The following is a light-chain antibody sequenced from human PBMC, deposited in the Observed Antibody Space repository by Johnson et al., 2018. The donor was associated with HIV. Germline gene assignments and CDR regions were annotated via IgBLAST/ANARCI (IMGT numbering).Light chain of an antibody. V-gene: IGLV1-51*02. CDR3: GTWDSSLSAGV. J-gene: IGLJ1*01. CDR2: ENN. Sequence: QSVLTQPPSVSAAPGQKVTISCSGSSSNIGNNYASWYQQLPGTAPKILIHENNKRPSGIPDRFSGSKSGTSATLGITGLQTGDEADYYCGTWDSSLSAGVFGTGTKVTVL. CDR1: SSNIGNNY.